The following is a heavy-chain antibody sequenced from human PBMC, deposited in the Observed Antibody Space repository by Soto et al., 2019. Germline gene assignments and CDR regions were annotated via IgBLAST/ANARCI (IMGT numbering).Heavy chain of an antibody. V-gene: IGHV1-2*04. J-gene: IGHJ6*02. Sequence: VKVSCKASGYTLTRYYMHWVGQAPGQRLEWMGWINPNSGGTNYAQKFQGWVTMTRDTSISTAYMELSRLRSDDTAVYYCARAPRPSLRFLEWLLSEDYYYGMDVWGQGTTVTVSS. CDR2: INPNSGGT. CDR1: GYTLTRYY. CDR3: ARAPRPSLRFLEWLLSEDYYYGMDV. D-gene: IGHD3-3*01.